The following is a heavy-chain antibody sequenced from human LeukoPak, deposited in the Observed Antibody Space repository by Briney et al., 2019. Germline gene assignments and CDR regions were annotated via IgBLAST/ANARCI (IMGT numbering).Heavy chain of an antibody. D-gene: IGHD3-16*01. CDR3: ARDLGGAAIDAFDI. CDR2: INTNTGNP. V-gene: IGHV7-4-1*02. J-gene: IGHJ3*02. Sequence: ASVKVSCKASGYTFTSYAMNWVRQAPGQGLEWMGWINTNTGNPTYAQGFTGRFVFSLDTSVSTAYLQISSLRAEDTAVYYCARDLGGAAIDAFDIWGQGTMVTVSS. CDR1: GYTFTSYA.